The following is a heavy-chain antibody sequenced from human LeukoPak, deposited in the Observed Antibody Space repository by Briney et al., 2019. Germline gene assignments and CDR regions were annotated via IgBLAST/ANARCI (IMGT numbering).Heavy chain of an antibody. J-gene: IGHJ4*02. CDR3: ARENGYSYPFDY. Sequence: ASVKVSCKASGYTFIDYYMHLVRQAPGQGLEWMGRIIPILGIANYAQKFQGRVTITADKSTSTAYMELSSLRSEDTAVYYCARENGYSYPFDYWGQGTLVTVSS. CDR2: IIPILGIA. V-gene: IGHV1-69*04. D-gene: IGHD5-18*01. CDR1: GYTFIDYY.